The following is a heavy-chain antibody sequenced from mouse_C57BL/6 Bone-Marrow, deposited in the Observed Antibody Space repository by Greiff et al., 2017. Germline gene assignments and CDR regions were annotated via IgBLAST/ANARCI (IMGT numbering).Heavy chain of an antibody. CDR3: TKEGLRRWYAMDY. V-gene: IGHV5-9-1*02. Sequence: EVKLVESGAGLVKPGGSLQLSCAASGFTFSSYAMSWVRQTPEKRLEWVAYISSGGDYIYYADTVKGRFTISRDNTRNTLYLQMSSLKSEDTAMYYCTKEGLRRWYAMDYWRQGTSVTVSS. J-gene: IGHJ4*01. D-gene: IGHD2-4*01. CDR2: ISSGGDYI. CDR1: GFTFSSYA.